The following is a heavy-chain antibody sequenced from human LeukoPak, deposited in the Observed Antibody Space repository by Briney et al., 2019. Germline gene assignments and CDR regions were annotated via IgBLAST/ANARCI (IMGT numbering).Heavy chain of an antibody. D-gene: IGHD2-21*02. J-gene: IGHJ3*02. CDR3: AKSSRRVTCYADAFDI. V-gene: IGHV3-23*01. CDR2: ISGSGGST. Sequence: SLRPSCAASGFTSSSIAISWDSPVPGKWLEWVSAISGSGGSTDYADSVKGRFSISRDNSKNTLYVQMNSLRAEDTAVYYCAKSSRRVTCYADAFDIWGQGTMVTVSS. CDR1: GFTSSSIA.